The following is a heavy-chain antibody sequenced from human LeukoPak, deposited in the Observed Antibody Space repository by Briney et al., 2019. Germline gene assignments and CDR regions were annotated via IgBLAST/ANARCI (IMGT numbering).Heavy chain of an antibody. J-gene: IGHJ4*02. CDR1: GFTFSSYG. Sequence: QAGGSLRLSCATSGFTFSSYGMHWVRQAPGKGLEWVAFIRYDGSNKYYADSVKGRFTISRDNSKNTLYLQMNSLRAEDTAVYHCAKDQDIAARPEIDYWGQGTLVTVSS. D-gene: IGHD6-6*01. CDR2: IRYDGSNK. CDR3: AKDQDIAARPEIDY. V-gene: IGHV3-30*02.